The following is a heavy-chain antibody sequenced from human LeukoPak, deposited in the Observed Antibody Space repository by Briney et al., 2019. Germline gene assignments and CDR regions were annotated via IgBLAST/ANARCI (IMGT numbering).Heavy chain of an antibody. D-gene: IGHD3-22*01. V-gene: IGHV1-2*02. CDR3: AISPGSGYYYPYRTINYYFDY. Sequence: ASVKVSCKASGYTFTGYYMHWVRQAPGQGLEWMGWINPNSGGTNYAQKFQGRVTMTRDTSISTAYMELSSLRSEDTAVYYCAISPGSGYYYPYRTINYYFDYWGQGTLVTVSS. CDR2: INPNSGGT. CDR1: GYTFTGYY. J-gene: IGHJ4*02.